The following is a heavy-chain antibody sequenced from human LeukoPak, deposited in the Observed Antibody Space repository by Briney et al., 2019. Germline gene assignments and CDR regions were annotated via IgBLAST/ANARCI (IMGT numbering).Heavy chain of an antibody. J-gene: IGHJ3*02. CDR2: INPNSGGT. Sequence: ASVKVSCKASGYTFTGYYMHWVRQAPGQGLEWMGWINPNSGGTDYAQKFQGRVTMTRDTSINTAYMELSRLRSDDTAVYYCARRAPAEGDAFDIWGQGTMVTVSS. V-gene: IGHV1-2*02. CDR3: ARRAPAEGDAFDI. D-gene: IGHD2-15*01. CDR1: GYTFTGYY.